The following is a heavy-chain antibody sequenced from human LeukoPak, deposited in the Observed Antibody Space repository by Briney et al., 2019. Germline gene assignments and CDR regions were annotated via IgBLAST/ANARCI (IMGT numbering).Heavy chain of an antibody. V-gene: IGHV5-51*01. CDR3: ARHSIPYYYDSRGGSGVDY. Sequence: GESLKISCKGSGYSFTSYWIGWVRQMPGKGLEWMGIIYPGDSDTRYSPSFQGQVTISADKSISTAYLQWSSLKASDTAMYYCARHSIPYYYDSRGGSGVDYWGQGTLVTVSS. CDR2: IYPGDSDT. J-gene: IGHJ4*02. D-gene: IGHD3-22*01. CDR1: GYSFTSYW.